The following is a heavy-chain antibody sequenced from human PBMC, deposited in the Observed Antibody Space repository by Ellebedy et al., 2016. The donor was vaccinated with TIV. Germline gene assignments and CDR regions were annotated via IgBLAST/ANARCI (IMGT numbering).Heavy chain of an antibody. CDR3: AREVADSDFWSGLHLDL. J-gene: IGHJ4*01. V-gene: IGHV4-4*07. D-gene: IGHD3-3*01. Sequence: SETLSLXXTVSGGSIGNYYWSWIRQPAGKGLEWIGHIYTTGSTNYNPSLKSRVTMSVDTSKNQLSLKLSSVTAADTAVYSCAREVADSDFWSGLHLDLWGQGVLVTVSS. CDR1: GGSIGNYY. CDR2: IYTTGST.